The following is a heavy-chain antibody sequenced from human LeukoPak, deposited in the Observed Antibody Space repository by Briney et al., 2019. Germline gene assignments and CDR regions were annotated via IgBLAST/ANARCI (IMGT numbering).Heavy chain of an antibody. D-gene: IGHD2-2*01. CDR2: MNPDSGNT. CDR3: TRAIRHQLLSDY. Sequence: GASVKVSCKASGYTFFNYDINWVRQATGQGPEWMGWMNPDSGNTGYAQTFQGRVTMTRDSSITTAYMELISLRFEDTAVYYCTRAIRHQLLSDYWGQGTLVTVSS. V-gene: IGHV1-8*02. CDR1: GYTFFNYD. J-gene: IGHJ4*02.